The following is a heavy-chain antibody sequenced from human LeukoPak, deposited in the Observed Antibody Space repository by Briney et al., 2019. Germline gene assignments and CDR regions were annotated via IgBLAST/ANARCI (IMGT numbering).Heavy chain of an antibody. J-gene: IGHJ4*02. D-gene: IGHD5-18*01. V-gene: IGHV3-9*01. CDR1: GFTFADYA. Sequence: GGSLRLSCAASGFTFADYATHWVRQAPGTGLEWVSGISWNSGSTAYADSVKGRFTISRDNAKNSLYLQMNSLRTEDTALYYCAKVDPDVDTTMVGSFDYWGQGTLVTVSS. CDR2: ISWNSGST. CDR3: AKVDPDVDTTMVGSFDY.